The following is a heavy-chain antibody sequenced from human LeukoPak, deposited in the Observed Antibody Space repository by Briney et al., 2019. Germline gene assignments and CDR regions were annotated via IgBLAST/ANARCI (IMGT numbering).Heavy chain of an antibody. Sequence: PGGSLRLSCAASGFTFSSYAMSWVRQAPGKGLEWVSDISGSGGSTYYADSVKGRFTISRDNSKNTLYLQMNSLRAEDTAVYYCAKDISRYQLITLGRFDYWGQGTLVTVSS. V-gene: IGHV3-23*01. CDR2: ISGSGGST. CDR3: AKDISRYQLITLGRFDY. J-gene: IGHJ4*02. CDR1: GFTFSSYA. D-gene: IGHD2-2*01.